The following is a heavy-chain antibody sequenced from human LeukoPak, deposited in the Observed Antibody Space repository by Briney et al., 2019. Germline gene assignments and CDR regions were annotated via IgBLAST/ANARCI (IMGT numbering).Heavy chain of an antibody. V-gene: IGHV3-9*01. CDR2: ISWNSSSI. J-gene: IGHJ6*02. CDR3: AKDLGSGGSQNYYYYGMDV. Sequence: PGGSLRLSCGASGFTLDDYAMHWLRQAPGKGLEWVSSISWNSSSIGYADSVKGRFTISRDNAKNSLYLQMNSLRAEDTAFYYCAKDLGSGGSQNYYYYGMDVWGQGTTVTVSS. CDR1: GFTLDDYA. D-gene: IGHD2-15*01.